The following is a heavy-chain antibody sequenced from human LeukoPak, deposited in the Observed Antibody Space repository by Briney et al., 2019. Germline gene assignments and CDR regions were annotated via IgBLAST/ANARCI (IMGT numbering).Heavy chain of an antibody. Sequence: GGSLRLSCAASGFTFSSYSMNWVRQAPGTGLEWVSSITSSSSHVYYADSVKGRFTISRDNAKNSLYLQMNSLRAEDTAVYYCARGFSSSAPYFDYWGQGTLVTVSS. J-gene: IGHJ4*02. V-gene: IGHV3-21*01. CDR3: ARGFSSSAPYFDY. D-gene: IGHD2-15*01. CDR1: GFTFSSYS. CDR2: ITSSSSHV.